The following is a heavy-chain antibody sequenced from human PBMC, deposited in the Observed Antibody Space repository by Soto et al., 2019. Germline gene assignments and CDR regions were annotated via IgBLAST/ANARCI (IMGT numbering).Heavy chain of an antibody. J-gene: IGHJ5*02. CDR2: INHSGST. CDR3: ARVLPGIVVVVAAPRTCWFDP. D-gene: IGHD2-15*01. V-gene: IGHV4-34*01. CDR1: GGSFSGYY. Sequence: SETLSLTCAVYGGSFSGYYWSWIRQPPGKGLEWIGEINHSGSTNYNPSLKSRVTISVDTSKNQFSLKLSSVTAADTAVYYCARVLPGIVVVVAAPRTCWFDPWGQGTLVTVSS.